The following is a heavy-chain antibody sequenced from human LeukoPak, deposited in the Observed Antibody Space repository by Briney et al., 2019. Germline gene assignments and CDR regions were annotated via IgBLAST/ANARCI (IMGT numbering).Heavy chain of an antibody. CDR2: IYSSGST. J-gene: IGHJ4*02. D-gene: IGHD6-19*01. CDR3: ARHPSAVAGKTFDC. V-gene: IGHV4-59*08. Sequence: SGTLSLTCTVSGGSISTYYWSWVRQPPGKGLEWIGYIYSSGSTNYNPSLKTRVTMSVDTSKNQFSLTLRSVTAADTAVYYCARHPSAVAGKTFDCWGQGTLVTVSS. CDR1: GGSISTYY.